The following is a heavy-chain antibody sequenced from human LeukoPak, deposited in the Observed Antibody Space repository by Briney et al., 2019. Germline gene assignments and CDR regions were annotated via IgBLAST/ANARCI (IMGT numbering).Heavy chain of an antibody. D-gene: IGHD7-27*01. CDR1: GFTFTGYS. Sequence: PGGSLRLSCVASGFTFTGYSINWVRQAPGKGLEWVSYISRESSNIYYADSVKGRFTISRDNAKNSLYLQVNSLRDEDTAVYYCARESYWGSGLKGFDSWGQGTLVTVSS. CDR3: ARESYWGSGLKGFDS. CDR2: ISRESSNI. V-gene: IGHV3-48*02. J-gene: IGHJ4*02.